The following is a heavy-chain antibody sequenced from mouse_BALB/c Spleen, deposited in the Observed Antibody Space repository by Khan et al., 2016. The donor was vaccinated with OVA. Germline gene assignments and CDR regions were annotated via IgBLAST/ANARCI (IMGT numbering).Heavy chain of an antibody. V-gene: IGHV9-1*02. D-gene: IGHD1-3*01. CDR3: ARETSYWYFDV. CDR2: INTYIGEP. CDR1: GYTFTNYR. J-gene: IGHJ1*01. Sequence: QIQLVQSGPELKKPGETVKISCKASGYTFTNYRMNWMKQAPGKGLKWMGWINTYIGEPTYADDFKGRFAFSLETSASTAYLQINNLKNEDMATYFCARETSYWYFDVWGAGTTVTVSS.